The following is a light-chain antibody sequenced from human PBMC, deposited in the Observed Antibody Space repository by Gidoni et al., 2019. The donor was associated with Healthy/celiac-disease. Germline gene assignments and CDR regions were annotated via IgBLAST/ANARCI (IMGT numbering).Light chain of an antibody. V-gene: IGKV3-15*01. J-gene: IGKJ1*01. Sequence: EIVMTQSPATLSVSPGEGVTLSCSASQSVGTNVAWYQQRPGQAPRLLIYRASTRATGIPARFSCSGSGTDFTLTIRSLQSEDFAIYCCQQYNDWPPGATFGQGTKVEIK. CDR2: RAS. CDR1: QSVGTN. CDR3: QQYNDWPPGAT.